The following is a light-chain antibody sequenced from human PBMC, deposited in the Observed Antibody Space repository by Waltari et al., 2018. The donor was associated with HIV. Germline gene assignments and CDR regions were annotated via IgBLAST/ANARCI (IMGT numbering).Light chain of an antibody. J-gene: IGKJ2*01. Sequence: ETVLTQSPGTLSLSPGERVTLSCRARQSVGSSYFACDQQHPGLAPRLLSSGESRRATGIPDRFSGSGANADFTLTLNRLEPDDFAVYYCQQLYRPPYTFGQGTKLEIK. V-gene: IGKV3-20*01. CDR1: QSVGSSY. CDR2: GES. CDR3: QQLYRPPYT.